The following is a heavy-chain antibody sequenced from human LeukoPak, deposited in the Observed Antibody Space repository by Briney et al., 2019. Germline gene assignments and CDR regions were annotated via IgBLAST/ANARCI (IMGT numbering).Heavy chain of an antibody. CDR1: GYTFRSYG. CDR3: ARVVSPHYYYYGMDV. J-gene: IGHJ6*02. Sequence: ASVTVSCKASGYTFRSYGISWVRQAPGQGLEWMGWITPYNGNTNYAQKFQARVTMTTDTPTSTAYMELGSLRSDDTAVYYCARVVSPHYYYYGMDVWGQGTTVTVSS. V-gene: IGHV1-18*01. CDR2: ITPYNGNT.